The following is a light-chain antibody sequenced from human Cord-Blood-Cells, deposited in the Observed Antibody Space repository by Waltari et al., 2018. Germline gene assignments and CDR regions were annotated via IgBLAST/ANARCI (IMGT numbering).Light chain of an antibody. CDR2: GAS. CDR3: QQYGSSPRIT. Sequence: EIVLTPSPGTLSLSPGECATLSCRASQSVSSSYLAWYQQKPGQAPRLLIYGASSRATGIPDRFSGSGSGTDFTLTISRLEPEDFAVYYCQQYGSSPRITFGPGTKVDIK. J-gene: IGKJ3*01. V-gene: IGKV3-20*01. CDR1: QSVSSSY.